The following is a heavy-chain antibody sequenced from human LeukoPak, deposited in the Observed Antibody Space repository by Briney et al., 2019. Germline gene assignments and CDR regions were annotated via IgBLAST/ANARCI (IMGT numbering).Heavy chain of an antibody. Sequence: SGGSISSSXXGSGGRQPPGXXREWIGEIYHSGSTNYNPSLKSRVTISVDTSKNQFSLEMSSVTAADTAVYYCARLVSGWYYFDYWGQGTLVTVSS. CDR2: IYHSGST. J-gene: IGHJ4*02. V-gene: IGHV4-4*02. CDR3: ARLVSGWYYFDY. D-gene: IGHD6-19*01. CDR1: GGSISSSXX.